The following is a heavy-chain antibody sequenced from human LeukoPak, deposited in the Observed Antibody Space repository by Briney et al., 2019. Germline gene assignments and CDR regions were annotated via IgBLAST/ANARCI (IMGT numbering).Heavy chain of an antibody. V-gene: IGHV1-69*13. J-gene: IGHJ4*02. CDR2: IIPIFGTA. D-gene: IGHD6-19*01. Sequence: SVKVSCKASGGTFSSYAISWVRQAPGQGLEWMGGIIPIFGTANYAQKFQGRVTITAGESTSTAYMELSSLRSEDTAVYYCARGGHPGYSSGWYYYWGQGTLVTVSS. CDR3: ARGGHPGYSSGWYYY. CDR1: GGTFSSYA.